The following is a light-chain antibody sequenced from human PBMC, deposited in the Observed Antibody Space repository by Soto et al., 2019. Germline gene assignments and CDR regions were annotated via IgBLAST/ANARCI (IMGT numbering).Light chain of an antibody. CDR1: QSVTSNY. CDR3: QQYGSLIT. Sequence: EIVLTQSPGTLSLSPGERATLSCRASQSVTSNYLAWYQQKPGQAPRLLIYAASNRATGISDRFSGSGSGTDFTLTISRLESEDFAVYYCQQYGSLITFGQGTRLEIK. CDR2: AAS. J-gene: IGKJ5*01. V-gene: IGKV3-20*01.